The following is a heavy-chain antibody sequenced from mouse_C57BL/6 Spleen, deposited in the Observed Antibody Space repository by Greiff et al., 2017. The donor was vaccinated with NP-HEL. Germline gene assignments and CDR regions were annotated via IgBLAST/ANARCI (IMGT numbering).Heavy chain of an antibody. CDR1: GFTFSSYA. Sequence: EVKLMESGEGLVKPGGSLKLSCAASGFTFSSYAMSWVRQTPEKRLEWVAYISSGGDYIYYADTVKGRFTISRDNARNTLYLQMSSLKSEDTAMYYCTRDDGYYHYAMDYWGQGTQSPSPQ. V-gene: IGHV5-9-1*02. J-gene: IGHJ4*01. CDR2: ISSGGDYI. D-gene: IGHD2-3*01. CDR3: TRDDGYYHYAMDY.